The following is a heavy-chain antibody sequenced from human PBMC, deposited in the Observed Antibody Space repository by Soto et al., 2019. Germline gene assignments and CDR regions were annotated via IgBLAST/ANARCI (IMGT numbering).Heavy chain of an antibody. J-gene: IGHJ4*02. CDR2: ISHLETT. V-gene: IGHV4-30-2*01. D-gene: IGHD3-10*01. Sequence: QLQLHMSGSGLVKPSQTLSLTCTVSGASITYGAYSWSWIRQTPGKGLEWIGYISHLETTFYNPSFESRLTLSIDRTKNQFSLNLKSMSAADSAVYFCARGGGFDSFDYSGQGILVTVSS. CDR1: GASITYGAYS. CDR3: ARGGGFDSFDY.